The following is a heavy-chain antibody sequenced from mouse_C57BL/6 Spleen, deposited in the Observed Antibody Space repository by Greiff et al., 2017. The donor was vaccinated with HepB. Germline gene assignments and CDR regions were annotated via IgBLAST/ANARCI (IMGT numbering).Heavy chain of an antibody. Sequence: EVQLQQSGGGLVKPGGSLKLSCAASGFTFSDYGMHWVRQAPEKGLEWVAYISSGSSTIYYADTVKGRFTISRDNAKNTLFLQMTSLRSEDTAMYYCARHYYGSRYWYFDVWGTGTTVTVSS. J-gene: IGHJ1*03. CDR2: ISSGSSTI. V-gene: IGHV5-17*01. CDR3: ARHYYGSRYWYFDV. D-gene: IGHD1-1*01. CDR1: GFTFSDYG.